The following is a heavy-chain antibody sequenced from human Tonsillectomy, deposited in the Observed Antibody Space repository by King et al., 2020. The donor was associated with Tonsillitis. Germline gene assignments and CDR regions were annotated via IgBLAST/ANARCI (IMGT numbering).Heavy chain of an antibody. Sequence: VQLVESGGGLVQPGGSLRLSCAASGFTFSSYWMHWVRQAPGKGLGWVSRINSDGSSTGYADSVKGRFTISRDNAKNTLYLQMDSLRAEDTAVYYCARDRAVADTLSPLDYWGQGTLVTVSS. CDR1: GFTFSSYW. D-gene: IGHD6-19*01. CDR2: INSDGSST. V-gene: IGHV3-74*01. CDR3: ARDRAVADTLSPLDY. J-gene: IGHJ4*02.